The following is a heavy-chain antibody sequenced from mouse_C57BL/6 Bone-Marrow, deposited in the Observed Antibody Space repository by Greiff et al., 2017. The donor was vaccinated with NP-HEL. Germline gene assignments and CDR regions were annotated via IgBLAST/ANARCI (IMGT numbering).Heavy chain of an antibody. Sequence: EVKLQESGGGLVKPGGSLKLSCAASGFTFSSYAMSWVHQTPEKRLEWVATISDGGSYTYYPDNVKGRFTISRDTAKNNLYLQMSHLKSEDTAMYYCARGPTYYYGSSSDYWGQGTTLTVSS. J-gene: IGHJ2*01. CDR1: GFTFSSYA. CDR3: ARGPTYYYGSSSDY. CDR2: ISDGGSYT. D-gene: IGHD1-1*01. V-gene: IGHV5-4*03.